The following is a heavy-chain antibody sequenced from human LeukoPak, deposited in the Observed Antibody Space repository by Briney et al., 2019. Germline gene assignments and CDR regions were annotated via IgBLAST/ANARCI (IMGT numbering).Heavy chain of an antibody. CDR3: AKGGV. CDR2: ISYDGSNK. CDR1: GFTLSTYA. V-gene: IGHV3-30-3*01. J-gene: IGHJ6*02. Sequence: GRTLRLSCAASGFTLSTYAMHWVRQAPGKGLEWVSVISYDGSNKYYADSVKGRFTISRDNSKNTLYLQMNSLRVEDTALYYCAKGGVWGQGIAVTVSS.